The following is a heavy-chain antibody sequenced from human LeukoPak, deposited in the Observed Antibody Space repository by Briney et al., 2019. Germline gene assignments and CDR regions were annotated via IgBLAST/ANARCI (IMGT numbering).Heavy chain of an antibody. CDR2: IIPNSGGT. D-gene: IGHD3-10*01. J-gene: IGHJ6*03. CDR1: GYSITDYS. Sequence: GASVKVSCKASGYSITDYSMHGVRQAPGQGLEWMGWIIPNSGGTNFAQKFQGRVTMTSDTSISTVYMELTRLTSDDTAVYYCAGNARGHSYFSMDVWGNGATVTVSS. CDR3: AGNARGHSYFSMDV. V-gene: IGHV1-2*02.